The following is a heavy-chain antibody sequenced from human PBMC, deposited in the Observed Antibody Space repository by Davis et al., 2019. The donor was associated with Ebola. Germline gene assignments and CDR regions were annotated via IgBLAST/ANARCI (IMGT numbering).Heavy chain of an antibody. CDR3: AREKSQVLRFLEWLSDYYGMDV. D-gene: IGHD3-3*01. Sequence: GESLKISCSASGFTFSSYSMDWVRQAPGKGLEWVSSISSSSSYIYYADSVKGRFTISRDNAKNSLYLQMNSLRAEDTAVYYCAREKSQVLRFLEWLSDYYGMDVWGQGTTVTVSS. CDR2: ISSSSSYI. J-gene: IGHJ6*02. CDR1: GFTFSSYS. V-gene: IGHV3-21*01.